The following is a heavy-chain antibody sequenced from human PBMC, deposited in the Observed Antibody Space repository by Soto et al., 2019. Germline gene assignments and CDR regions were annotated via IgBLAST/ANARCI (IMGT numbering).Heavy chain of an antibody. Sequence: ASVKVSCKASGYTFTSYGISWVRQAPGQGLEWMGWISAYNGNTNYAQKLQGRVTMTTDTSTSTAYMELRSLRSDDTAVYYCARDGRLRYFDWPFDYWGQGTLVTVSS. J-gene: IGHJ4*02. CDR3: ARDGRLRYFDWPFDY. CDR1: GYTFTSYG. D-gene: IGHD3-9*01. V-gene: IGHV1-18*01. CDR2: ISAYNGNT.